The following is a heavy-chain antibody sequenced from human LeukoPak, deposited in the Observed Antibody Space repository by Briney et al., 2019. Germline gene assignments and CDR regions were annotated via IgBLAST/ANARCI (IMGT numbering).Heavy chain of an antibody. J-gene: IGHJ4*02. CDR3: ARGRVPGA. Sequence: PSETLSLTCTVSGVSITSYFWSWIRQPPGRGLEWIGYIYHSGSTNSNPSLKSRVSISLDTSKNQFSLKLSSVTAADTAVYYCARGRVPGAWGQATLVTVSS. CDR1: GVSITSYF. CDR2: IYHSGST. V-gene: IGHV4-59*01. D-gene: IGHD6-19*01.